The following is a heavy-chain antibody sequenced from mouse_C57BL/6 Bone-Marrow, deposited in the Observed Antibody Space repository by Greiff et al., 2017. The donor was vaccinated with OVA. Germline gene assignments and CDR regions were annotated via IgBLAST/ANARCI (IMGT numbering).Heavy chain of an antibody. J-gene: IGHJ2*01. D-gene: IGHD1-1*01. CDR1: GYTFTSYW. CDR2: IYPGSGST. CDR3: AIDYGSVYDFDY. Sequence: VKLQQPGAELVKPGASVKMSCKASGYTFTSYWITWVKQRPGQGLEWIGDIYPGSGSTNYNEKFKSKATLTVDTSSSTAYMQLSSLTSEDSAVYCCAIDYGSVYDFDYWGQGTALTVSS. V-gene: IGHV1-55*01.